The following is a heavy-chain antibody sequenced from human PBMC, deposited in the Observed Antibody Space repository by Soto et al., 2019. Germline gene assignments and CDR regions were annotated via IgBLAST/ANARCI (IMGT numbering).Heavy chain of an antibody. CDR1: GYTFTSYG. V-gene: IGHV1-18*01. D-gene: IGHD2-8*01. Sequence: ASVKVSCKASGYTFTSYGISWVRQAPGQGLEWMGWISAYNGNTNYAQKLQGRVTMTTDTSTSTAYMELRSLRSDDTAVYYCARDPSGLMETPNWFDPWGQGTLVTVSS. CDR2: ISAYNGNT. J-gene: IGHJ5*02. CDR3: ARDPSGLMETPNWFDP.